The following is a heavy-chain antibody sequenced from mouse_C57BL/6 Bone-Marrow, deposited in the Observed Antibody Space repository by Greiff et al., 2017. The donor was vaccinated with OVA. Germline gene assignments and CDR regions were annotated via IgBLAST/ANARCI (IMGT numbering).Heavy chain of an antibody. D-gene: IGHD2-1*01. CDR3: TGIYYGNYGAY. CDR2: IRLKSDNYAT. Sequence: EVQGVESGGGLVQPGGSMKLSCVASGFTFSNYWMNWVRQSPEQGLEWVAQIRLKSDNYATHYAESVKGRFTISRDDSKRSVYLQMNNLRAEDTGIYYCTGIYYGNYGAYWGQGTLGTVSA. J-gene: IGHJ3*01. V-gene: IGHV6-3*01. CDR1: GFTFSNYW.